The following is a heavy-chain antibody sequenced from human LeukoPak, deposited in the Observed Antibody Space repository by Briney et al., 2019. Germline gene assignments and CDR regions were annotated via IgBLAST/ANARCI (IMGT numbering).Heavy chain of an antibody. CDR2: IKEDGSEK. D-gene: IGHD1-26*01. Sequence: SGGSLRLSCVASGFTFSNYWMSWVRQAPGKGLECVANIKEDGSEKYYVDSVKGRFTISRDNAKNSLYLQMNSLRAEDTAVYYCVRGEYYHRLWGQGTLVTVSS. CDR1: GFTFSNYW. V-gene: IGHV3-7*01. J-gene: IGHJ4*02. CDR3: VRGEYYHRL.